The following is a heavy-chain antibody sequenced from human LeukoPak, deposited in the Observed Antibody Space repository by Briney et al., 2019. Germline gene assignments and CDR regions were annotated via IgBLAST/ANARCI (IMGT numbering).Heavy chain of an antibody. CDR2: ISYDGSNK. D-gene: IGHD4-17*01. Sequence: PGGSLRLSCAASGFTFSSYAMHWVRQAPGKGLEWVAVISYDGSNKYYADSVKGRFTISRDNSKNTLYLQMNSLRAEDTAVYYCAKVRPTVTTGWGQEPWSPSPQ. CDR3: AKVRPTVTTG. V-gene: IGHV3-30-3*01. CDR1: GFTFSSYA. J-gene: IGHJ4*01.